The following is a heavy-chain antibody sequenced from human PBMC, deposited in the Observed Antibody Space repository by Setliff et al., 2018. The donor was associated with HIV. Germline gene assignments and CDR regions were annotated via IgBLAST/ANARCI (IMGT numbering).Heavy chain of an antibody. CDR3: AKMVGGSRSSGSCYFDY. CDR1: GFTFSGNW. Sequence: PGGSLRLSCAASGFTFSGNWMSWVRQAPGKGLDWVSAISSSGGSTYYADSVKGRFTISRDNSKNTVYLQMNSLRAEDTAIYYCAKMVGGSRSSGSCYFDYWGQGTLVTVSS. J-gene: IGHJ4*02. D-gene: IGHD2-15*01. CDR2: ISSSGGST. V-gene: IGHV3-23*01.